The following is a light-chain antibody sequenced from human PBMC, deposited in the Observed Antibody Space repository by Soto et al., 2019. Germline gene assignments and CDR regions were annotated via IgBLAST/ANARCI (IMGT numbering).Light chain of an antibody. Sequence: DIQMTQSPSSLSASVGDRVTITCRASQSISSYLNWYQQKPGKAPKLLIYAPSSLQSGVPSRLSGSGSGTEFTLTISSLQPEDFATYYCQQSYSTPSAFGQGTKVEIK. V-gene: IGKV1-39*01. CDR1: QSISSY. J-gene: IGKJ1*01. CDR2: APS. CDR3: QQSYSTPSA.